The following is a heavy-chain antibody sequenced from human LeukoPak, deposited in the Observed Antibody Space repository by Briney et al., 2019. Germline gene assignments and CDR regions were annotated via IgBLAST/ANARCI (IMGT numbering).Heavy chain of an antibody. J-gene: IGHJ4*02. V-gene: IGHV3-23*01. CDR2: ISGSGGST. CDR3: AKTTYYDFWSGYYPYYFDY. D-gene: IGHD3-3*01. CDR1: GFTFSRYA. Sequence: GESLRLSCAASGFTFSRYAMSWVRQAPGKGLEWVSAISGSGGSTYYADSVKGRFTISRDNSKNTLYLQMNSLRAEDTAVYYCAKTTYYDFWSGYYPYYFDYWGQGTLVTVSS.